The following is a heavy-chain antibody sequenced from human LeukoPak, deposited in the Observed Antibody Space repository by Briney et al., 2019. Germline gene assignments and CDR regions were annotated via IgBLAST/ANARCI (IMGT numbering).Heavy chain of an antibody. J-gene: IGHJ4*02. CDR2: ISGSGGST. CDR3: ARGARGSGTASDY. V-gene: IGHV3-23*01. D-gene: IGHD3-10*01. CDR1: GFTFSSYG. Sequence: GGSLRLSCAASGFTFSSYGMDWVRQARGKGLEWVLAISGSGGSTYYADSVKGRFTISRDNSKNTLYLQMSSLRAEDTAVYYCARGARGSGTASDYWGQGTLVTVSS.